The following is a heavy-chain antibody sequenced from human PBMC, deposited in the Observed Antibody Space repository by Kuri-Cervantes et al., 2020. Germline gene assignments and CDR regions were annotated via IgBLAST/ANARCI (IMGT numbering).Heavy chain of an antibody. J-gene: IGHJ6*03. Sequence: GGSLRLSCAASGFAFSDYAMMWVRQAPGKGLEWVSGIRVSGDTAYYADSVKGRFIVSRDDSKSSLYLQMNSLRAEDTAVYYCAKASCSGISCYPRYYSYYMDVWGKGTTVTVSS. CDR3: AKASCSGISCYPRYYSYYMDV. CDR2: IRVSGDTA. V-gene: IGHV3-23*01. CDR1: GFAFSDYA. D-gene: IGHD2-2*01.